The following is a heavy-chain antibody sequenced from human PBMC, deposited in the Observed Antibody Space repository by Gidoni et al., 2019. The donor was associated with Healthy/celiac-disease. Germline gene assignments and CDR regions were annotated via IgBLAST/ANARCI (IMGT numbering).Heavy chain of an antibody. CDR1: GGSLSRGDYY. Sequence: QVQLQESGPGLVQPSQTLSPPCPVSGGSLSRGDYYWSWIRQPPGKGLEWIGYIYYSGSTYYNPSLKSRVTISVDTSKNQFSLKLSSVTAADTAVYYCARVEATVTSYYFDYWGQGTLVTVSS. D-gene: IGHD4-17*01. CDR3: ARVEATVTSYYFDY. CDR2: IYYSGST. V-gene: IGHV4-30-4*01. J-gene: IGHJ4*02.